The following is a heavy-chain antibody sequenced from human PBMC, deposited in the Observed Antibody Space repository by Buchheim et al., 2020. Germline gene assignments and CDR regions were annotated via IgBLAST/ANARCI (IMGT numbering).Heavy chain of an antibody. D-gene: IGHD1-1*01. CDR2: ISYDGSNK. J-gene: IGHJ4*02. CDR1: GFTFSSYG. Sequence: QVQLVESGGGVVQPGRSLRLSCAASGFTFSSYGMHWVRQAPGKGLEWVAVISYDGSNKYYADSVKGRFTISRDNSKNTLYLQMNSLRAEDTAVYYCAKVLEPLRVALFDYWGQGTL. V-gene: IGHV3-30*18. CDR3: AKVLEPLRVALFDY.